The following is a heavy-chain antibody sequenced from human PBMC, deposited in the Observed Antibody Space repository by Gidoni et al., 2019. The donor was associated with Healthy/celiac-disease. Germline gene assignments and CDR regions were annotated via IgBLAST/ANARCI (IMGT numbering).Heavy chain of an antibody. V-gene: IGHV4-38-2*01. Sequence: QVQLQESGPGLVKPSETLSLTRAFSGYSISSGYYWGWIRQPPGKGLEWIGSIYHSGSTYYNPSLKSRVTISVDTSKNQFSLKLSSVTAADTAVYYCARPRWYGGNNAFDIWGQGTMVTVSS. J-gene: IGHJ3*02. CDR1: GYSISSGYY. CDR3: ARPRWYGGNNAFDI. CDR2: IYHSGST. D-gene: IGHD2-15*01.